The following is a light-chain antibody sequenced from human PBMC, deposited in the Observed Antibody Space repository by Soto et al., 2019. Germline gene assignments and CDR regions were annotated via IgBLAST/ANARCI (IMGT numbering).Light chain of an antibody. CDR3: QQYYSYPRT. V-gene: IGKV1-8*01. J-gene: IGKJ1*01. CDR1: QGISSY. Sequence: AIRMTQSPSSLYASTGDRVTITCRASQGISSYLAWYQQKPGKAPQLLIYAASTLQSGVPSRFSGSGSGTDFTLTISCLQSEDFATYYCQQYYSYPRTFGQGTKVEL. CDR2: AAS.